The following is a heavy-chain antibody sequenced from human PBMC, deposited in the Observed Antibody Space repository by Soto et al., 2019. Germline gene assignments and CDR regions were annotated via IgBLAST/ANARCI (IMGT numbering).Heavy chain of an antibody. Sequence: PSETLSLTCAVYGGSFSGYYWSWIRQPPGKGLEWIGYIYHSGSTYYNPSLKSRVTISVDRSKNQFSLKLSSVTAADTAVYYCASEGYCSGGSCFDAFDICGQGTMVTVS. V-gene: IGHV4-34*01. CDR1: GGSFSGYY. CDR3: ASEGYCSGGSCFDAFDI. D-gene: IGHD2-15*01. CDR2: IYHSGST. J-gene: IGHJ3*02.